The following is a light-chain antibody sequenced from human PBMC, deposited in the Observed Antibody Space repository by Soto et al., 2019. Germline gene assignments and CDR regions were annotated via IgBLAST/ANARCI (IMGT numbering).Light chain of an antibody. J-gene: IGKJ1*01. CDR2: GAS. Sequence: EIVWTQSPARLCLSPGERATLACRASQSVSSYLAWYQQKPGQAPRLLIYGASNRATGIPDRFSGSGSGTDFTLTISRLEPEDFAVYYCQQYGSSGTFGQGTKVDIK. V-gene: IGKV3-20*01. CDR1: QSVSSY. CDR3: QQYGSSGT.